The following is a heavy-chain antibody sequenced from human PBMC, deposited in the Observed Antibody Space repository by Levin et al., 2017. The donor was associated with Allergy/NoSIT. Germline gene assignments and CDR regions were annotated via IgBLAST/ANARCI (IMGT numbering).Heavy chain of an antibody. Sequence: GESLKISCKASGYTFTGYYMHWVRQAPGQGLEWMGWINPNSGGTNYAQKFQGRVTMTRDTSISTAYMELSRLRSDDTAVYYCAREIGYSYAKIGGEFDYWGQGTLVTVSS. D-gene: IGHD5-18*01. CDR2: INPNSGGT. CDR3: AREIGYSYAKIGGEFDY. J-gene: IGHJ4*02. CDR1: GYTFTGYY. V-gene: IGHV1-2*02.